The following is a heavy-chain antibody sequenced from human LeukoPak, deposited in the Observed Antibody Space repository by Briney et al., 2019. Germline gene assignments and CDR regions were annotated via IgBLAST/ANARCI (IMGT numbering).Heavy chain of an antibody. J-gene: IGHJ4*02. CDR2: ISYDGSNK. CDR3: ATLHYFDY. V-gene: IGHV3-30-3*01. CDR1: GFTFSSYA. Sequence: GGSLRLYCAASGFTFSSYAMHWVRQAPGKGLEWVAVISYDGSNKYYADSVKGRFTISRDNSKNTLYLQMNSLRAEDTAVYYCATLHYFDYWGQGTLVTVSS.